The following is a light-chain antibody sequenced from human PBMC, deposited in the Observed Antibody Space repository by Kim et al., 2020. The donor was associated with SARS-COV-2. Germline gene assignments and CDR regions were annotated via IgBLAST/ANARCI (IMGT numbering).Light chain of an antibody. CDR2: GAS. J-gene: IGKJ1*01. CDR1: QSVSSY. Sequence: EIVLTQSPGTLSVSPGERATLSCRASQSVSSYLAWYQQKPGQAPRLLMYGASSRATGIPDRFSGSGSGTDFTLTISRLEPEDFAVYYCHQYGSSPRTFGQGTKVDIK. V-gene: IGKV3-20*01. CDR3: HQYGSSPRT.